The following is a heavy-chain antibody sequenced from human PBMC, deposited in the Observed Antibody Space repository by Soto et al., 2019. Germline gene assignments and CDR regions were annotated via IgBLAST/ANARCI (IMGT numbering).Heavy chain of an antibody. CDR2: IYYSGST. D-gene: IGHD3-3*01. CDR1: GGSISSGGYY. Sequence: QVQLQESGPGLVKPSQTLSLTCTVSGGSISSGGYYWSWIRQHPGKGLEWIGYIYYSGSTYYNPSLKSRVTISVDTSKNQFSLELSSVTDADTAVYYCARRASPEEDFGIGYWGQGTLVTVSS. CDR3: ARRASPEEDFGIGY. J-gene: IGHJ4*02. V-gene: IGHV4-31*03.